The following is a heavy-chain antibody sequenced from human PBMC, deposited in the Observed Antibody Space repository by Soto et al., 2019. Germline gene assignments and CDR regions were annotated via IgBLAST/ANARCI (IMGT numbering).Heavy chain of an antibody. CDR1: GFTFSSYG. J-gene: IGHJ4*02. D-gene: IGHD1-26*01. CDR2: ISYDGSNK. V-gene: IGHV3-30*18. CDR3: AKGFGSGSYSPKFDY. Sequence: ESGGGVVQPGRSLRLSCAASGFTFSSYGMHWVRQAPGKGLEWVAVISYDGSNKYYADSVKGRFTISRDNSKNTLYLQMNSLRAEDTAVYYCAKGFGSGSYSPKFDYWGQGTLVTVSS.